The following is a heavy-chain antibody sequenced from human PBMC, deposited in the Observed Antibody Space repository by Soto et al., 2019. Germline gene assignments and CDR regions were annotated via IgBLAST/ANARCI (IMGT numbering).Heavy chain of an antibody. CDR2: IHHSGGT. CDR1: SGSISSNNW. J-gene: IGHJ4*02. D-gene: IGHD5-12*01. V-gene: IGHV4-4*02. CDR3: ARNRLLGYDFDY. Sequence: SETLSLTCAVSSGSISSNNWWSWVRQPPGKGLEWIGEIHHSGGTNYNPSLKSRVTISVDNSKNQFSLILSSVTAADTALYYCARNRLLGYDFDYWGQGTLVTSPQ.